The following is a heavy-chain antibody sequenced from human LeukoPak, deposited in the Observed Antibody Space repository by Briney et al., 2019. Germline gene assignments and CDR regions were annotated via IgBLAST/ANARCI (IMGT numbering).Heavy chain of an antibody. CDR2: IPYDGSNK. CDR1: GFTFSSYG. J-gene: IGHJ4*02. Sequence: QPGGSLRLSCAASGFTFSSYGMHWVRQAPGKGLEWVAIIPYDGSNKYYPDSVKGRFTISRDNSKNTLYLQMDSLRAEDTAVYHCARPADSGEYSYGPGFDYWGQGTLVTVSS. CDR3: ARPADSGEYSYGPGFDY. D-gene: IGHD5-18*01. V-gene: IGHV3-30*03.